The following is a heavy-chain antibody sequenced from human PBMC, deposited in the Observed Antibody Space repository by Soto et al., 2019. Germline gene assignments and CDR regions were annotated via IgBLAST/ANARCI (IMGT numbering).Heavy chain of an antibody. CDR2: VTASGGGT. Sequence: GALRLSCTASVFIFNNYAMTWVRQAPGKGLEWVSTVTASGGGTFYANFVKGRFTISRDNSRNTVHLQMSSLRVEDTALYYCAKALVPALTAKFGYWGQGTLVTAPQ. J-gene: IGHJ4*02. V-gene: IGHV3-23*01. D-gene: IGHD5-18*01. CDR3: AKALVPALTAKFGY. CDR1: VFIFNNYA.